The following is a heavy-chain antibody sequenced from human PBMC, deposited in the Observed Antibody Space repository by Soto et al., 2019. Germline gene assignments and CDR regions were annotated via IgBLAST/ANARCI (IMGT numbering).Heavy chain of an antibody. Sequence: GPSVKVSCKASGYTFTSYAMHWVRQAPGQRLEWMGWINAGNGNTKYSQKFQGRVTITRDTSASTAYMELSSLRSEDTAVYYCARDRDSSSWYGNYYSYGMDIWGQGTTVTVSS. CDR3: ARDRDSSSWYGNYYSYGMDI. CDR1: GYTFTSYA. J-gene: IGHJ6*02. V-gene: IGHV1-3*01. CDR2: INAGNGNT. D-gene: IGHD6-13*01.